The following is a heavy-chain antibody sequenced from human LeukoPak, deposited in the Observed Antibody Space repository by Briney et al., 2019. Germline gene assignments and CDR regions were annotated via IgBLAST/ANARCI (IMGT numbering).Heavy chain of an antibody. CDR1: GFTFSSYA. J-gene: IGHJ3*02. D-gene: IGHD3-10*01. V-gene: IGHV3-64D*06. Sequence: GGSLRLSCSAPGFTFSSYAMHWVRQAPGKGLEYVSAISSNGGSTYYADSVKGRFTISRDNSKNTLYLQMSSLRAEDTAVYYCVKGRMVRGVHDAFDIWGQGTMVTVSS. CDR3: VKGRMVRGVHDAFDI. CDR2: ISSNGGST.